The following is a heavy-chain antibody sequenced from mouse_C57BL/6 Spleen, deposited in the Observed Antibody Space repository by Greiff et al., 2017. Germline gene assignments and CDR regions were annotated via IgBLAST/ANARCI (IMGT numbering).Heavy chain of an antibody. CDR2: IYPGSGST. CDR3: AKSHLYYRAMDY. CDR1: GYTFTSYW. J-gene: IGHJ4*01. D-gene: IGHD1-1*01. Sequence: QVQLKQPGAELVKPGASVKMSCKASGYTFTSYWITWVKQRPGQGLEWIGDIYPGSGSTNYNEKFKSKATLTVDTSSSTAYMQLSSLTSEDSAVYYCAKSHLYYRAMDYWGQGTSVTVSS. V-gene: IGHV1-55*01.